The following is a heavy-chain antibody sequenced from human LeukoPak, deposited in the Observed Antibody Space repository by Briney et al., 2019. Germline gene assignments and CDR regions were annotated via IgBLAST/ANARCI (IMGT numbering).Heavy chain of an antibody. J-gene: IGHJ4*01. CDR2: IYRGGST. D-gene: IGHD1-26*01. V-gene: IGHV4-39*01. Sequence: WGTLSLTCTVSDGSLSSRGYYWGWIRPSPGKGLEWIVNIYRGGSTYFNPSLNSRVSISIATSNNKFSLKLGSVTAAVTAVYFCARLNWGATFWSFYYWGHGTLVTVSS. CDR3: ARLNWGATFWSFYY. CDR1: DGSLSSRGYY.